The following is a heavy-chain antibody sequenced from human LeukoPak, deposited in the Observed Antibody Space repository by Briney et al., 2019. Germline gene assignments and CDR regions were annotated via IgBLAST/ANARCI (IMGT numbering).Heavy chain of an antibody. CDR3: ARSGDSHVYYFDY. J-gene: IGHJ4*02. CDR2: KTYSGIT. D-gene: IGHD1-26*01. V-gene: IGHV4-59*08. Sequence: PSETLSLNCSFPGGSISTYYWNWIRQPPGKGLEWIGYKTYSGITNYNPSLKSRITISIDTSKNQFSLKLSSVTAADTAVYYCARSGDSHVYYFDYWGQGTPVTVSS. CDR1: GGSISTYY.